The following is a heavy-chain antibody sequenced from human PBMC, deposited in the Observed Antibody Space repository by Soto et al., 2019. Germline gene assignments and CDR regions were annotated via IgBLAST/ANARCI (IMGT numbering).Heavy chain of an antibody. CDR1: GFTFSSYS. J-gene: IGHJ4*02. CDR2: ISSSSSYI. D-gene: IGHD2-2*01. CDR3: ARDWAQDIVVVPAAIIGY. V-gene: IGHV3-21*01. Sequence: PGGSLRLSCAASGFTFSSYSMNWVRQAPGKGLEWVSSISSSSSYIYYADSVKGRFTISRDNAKNSLYLQMNSLRAEDTAVYYCARDWAQDIVVVPAAIIGYWGQGTLVTVSS.